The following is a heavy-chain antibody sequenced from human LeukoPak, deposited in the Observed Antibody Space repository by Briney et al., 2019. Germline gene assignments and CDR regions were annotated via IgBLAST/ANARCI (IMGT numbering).Heavy chain of an antibody. CDR1: GFTFDDYG. J-gene: IGHJ4*02. CDR3: AKLSSPFGELLSYYFDY. CDR2: INWNGGST. Sequence: PGGSLRLSCAASGFTFDDYGMSWVRQAPGKGLEWVSGINWNGGSTGYADSVKGRFTISRDNAKNSLYLQMNSLRAEDTAVYYCAKLSSPFGELLSYYFDYWGQGTLVTVSS. V-gene: IGHV3-20*04. D-gene: IGHD3-10*01.